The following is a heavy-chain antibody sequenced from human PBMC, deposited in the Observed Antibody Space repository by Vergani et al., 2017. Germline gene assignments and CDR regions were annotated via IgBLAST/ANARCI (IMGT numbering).Heavy chain of an antibody. CDR2: IYTSGAT. V-gene: IGHV4-61*02. CDR1: GGSFSTGGQS. J-gene: IGHJ6*03. CDR3: ARGXSSSRPYYYYYMDV. D-gene: IGHD6-6*01. Sequence: QVQLQESGPGLVKPSQTLSLTCTVSGGSFSTGGQSWTWLRQSAGKGLEWIGRIYTSGATNYNPSLRSRAIMSVDTSKNQFSLKLSSVTAADTAVYYCARGXSSSRPYYYYYMDVWGKGTTVTVSS.